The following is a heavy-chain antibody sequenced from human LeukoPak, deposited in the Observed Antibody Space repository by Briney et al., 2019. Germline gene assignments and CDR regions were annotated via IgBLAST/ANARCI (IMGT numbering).Heavy chain of an antibody. V-gene: IGHV3-7*01. J-gene: IGHJ4*02. CDR1: GFTFSSYW. CDR3: ARDVTYYYDSSGYRLNY. CDR2: IKQDGSEK. Sequence: GGSLRLSCAASGFTFSSYWMSWVRQAPGKGLEWVANIKQDGSEKYYVDSVKGQFTISRDNAKNALYLQMNSLRAEDTAVYYCARDVTYYYDSSGYRLNYWGQGTLVTVSS. D-gene: IGHD3-22*01.